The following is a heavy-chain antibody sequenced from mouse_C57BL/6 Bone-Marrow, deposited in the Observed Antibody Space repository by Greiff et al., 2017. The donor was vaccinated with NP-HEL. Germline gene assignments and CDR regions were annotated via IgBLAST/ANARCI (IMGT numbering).Heavy chain of an antibody. Sequence: SGPVLVKPGASVKMSCKASGYTFTDYYMNWVKQSHGKSLEWIGVINPYNGGTSYNQKFKGKATLTVDKSSSTAYMELNSLTSEDSAVYYCARGVTRYWYFDVWGTGTTVTVSS. V-gene: IGHV1-19*01. CDR1: GYTFTDYY. D-gene: IGHD2-2*01. CDR2: INPYNGGT. CDR3: ARGVTRYWYFDV. J-gene: IGHJ1*03.